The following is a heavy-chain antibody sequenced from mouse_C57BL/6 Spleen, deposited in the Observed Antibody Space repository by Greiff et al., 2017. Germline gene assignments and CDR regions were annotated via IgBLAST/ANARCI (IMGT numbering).Heavy chain of an antibody. V-gene: IGHV5-9-1*02. CDR1: GFTFSSYA. D-gene: IGHD1-1*01. CDR2: ISSGGDYI. CDR3: TRDAYYYGSSSYAMDY. Sequence: EVKLVESGEGLVKPGGSLKLSCAASGFTFSSYAMSWVRQTPEKRLEWVAYISSGGDYIYYADTVKGRFTISRDNARNTLYLQMSSLKSEDTAMYYCTRDAYYYGSSSYAMDYWGQGTSVTVSS. J-gene: IGHJ4*01.